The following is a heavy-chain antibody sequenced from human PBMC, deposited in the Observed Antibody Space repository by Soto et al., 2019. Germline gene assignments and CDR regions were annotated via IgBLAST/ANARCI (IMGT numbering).Heavy chain of an antibody. CDR1: GFAFNTFS. J-gene: IGHJ3*02. V-gene: IGHV3-21*03. Sequence: AGSLRLSCAASGFAFNTFSMNWVRQAPGKGLEWVASIYSSSSNIYYADSVKGRFTISRDNAKNSLYLQMNSLKTEDTAVYYCRGYDSSGPIYDAFDIWGQGTMVTVSS. CDR3: RGYDSSGPIYDAFDI. D-gene: IGHD3-22*01. CDR2: IYSSSSNI.